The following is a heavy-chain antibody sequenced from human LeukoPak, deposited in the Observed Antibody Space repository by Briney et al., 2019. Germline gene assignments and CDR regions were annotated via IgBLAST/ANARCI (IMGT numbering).Heavy chain of an antibody. CDR1: GGSISSYY. Sequence: SETLSLTCTVSGGSISSYYWSWIRQPPGKGLEWIGYIYYSGSTNYNPSLKSRVTISVDTSKNQFSLKLSSVTAADTAVYYCARLRQIPYYYGMDVWGQGTTVTVSS. CDR2: IYYSGST. D-gene: IGHD2-21*01. V-gene: IGHV4-59*08. CDR3: ARLRQIPYYYGMDV. J-gene: IGHJ6*02.